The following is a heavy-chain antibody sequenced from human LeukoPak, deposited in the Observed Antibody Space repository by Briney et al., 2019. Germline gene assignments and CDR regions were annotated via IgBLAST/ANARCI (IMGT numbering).Heavy chain of an antibody. CDR2: IKHDGSDQ. CDR1: GFTFSNYW. Sequence: PGGSLRLSCAASGFTFSNYWLTWVRQAPGKGLEWVANIKHDGSDQYYLDSVKGRFTISRDNAKNSLYLKMNSLRAEGTAVYYCASEYCSRTNCYLDFWGQGTLVTVSS. CDR3: ASEYCSRTNCYLDF. D-gene: IGHD2-2*01. V-gene: IGHV3-7*03. J-gene: IGHJ4*02.